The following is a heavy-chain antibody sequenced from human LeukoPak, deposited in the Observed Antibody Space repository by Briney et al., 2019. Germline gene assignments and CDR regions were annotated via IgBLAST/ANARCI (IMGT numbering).Heavy chain of an antibody. D-gene: IGHD6-19*01. J-gene: IGHJ4*02. CDR2: ISYDGSNK. V-gene: IGHV3-30-3*01. CDR1: GFTFSSYA. Sequence: PGGSLRLSCAASGFTFSSYAMHWVRQAPGKGLEWVAVISYDGSNKYYADSVKGRFTISRNNSKNTLYLQMNSLRAEDTAVYYCARDLSEQWLVYYFDYWGQGTLVTVSS. CDR3: ARDLSEQWLVYYFDY.